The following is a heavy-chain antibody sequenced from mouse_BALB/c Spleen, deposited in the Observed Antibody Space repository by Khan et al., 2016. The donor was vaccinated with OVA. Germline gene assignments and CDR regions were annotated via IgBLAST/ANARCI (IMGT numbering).Heavy chain of an antibody. V-gene: IGHV1S56*01. CDR3: AREGLRGVAMDY. CDR1: GYTFTAYD. CDR2: IYPGDDST. J-gene: IGHJ4*01. D-gene: IGHD2-4*01. Sequence: QIRLQQSGPELVKPGASVKISCKASGYTFTAYDINWVRQRPGQGLEWIGWIYPGDDSTEYNESFRGKATLTADKSSNTAYMQLSSLTSEKSAVYFCAREGLRGVAMDYWGQGTSVSVSS.